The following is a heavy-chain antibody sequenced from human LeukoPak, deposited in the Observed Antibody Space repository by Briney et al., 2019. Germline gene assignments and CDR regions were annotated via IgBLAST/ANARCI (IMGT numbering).Heavy chain of an antibody. D-gene: IGHD1-26*01. V-gene: IGHV1-8*01. CDR2: MNPNSGNT. Sequence: ASVKVSCKASGYTFTSYDINWVRQATGQGLEWMGWMNPNSGNTGYAQKFQGRVTMTRNTSISTTYMELSSLRSEDTAVYYCARGTPIVGATDFDYWGQGTLVTVSS. CDR3: ARGTPIVGATDFDY. J-gene: IGHJ4*02. CDR1: GYTFTSYD.